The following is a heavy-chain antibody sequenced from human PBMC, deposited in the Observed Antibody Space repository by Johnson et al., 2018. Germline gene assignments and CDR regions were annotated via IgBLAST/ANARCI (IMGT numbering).Heavy chain of an antibody. CDR2: ISYDGSSQ. Sequence: VQLLESGGGVVQPGRSLGLSCAASGFTFSNYGMHWVRQAPGKGLEWVAVISYDGSSQYYADSVKGRFTISRDNSKNTMYLQMNSLRAGEKAVYYCAKRRGTPSTRFDAFDVWGQGTMVTVSS. V-gene: IGHV3-30*18. CDR3: AKRRGTPSTRFDAFDV. D-gene: IGHD3-16*01. CDR1: GFTFSNYG. J-gene: IGHJ3*01.